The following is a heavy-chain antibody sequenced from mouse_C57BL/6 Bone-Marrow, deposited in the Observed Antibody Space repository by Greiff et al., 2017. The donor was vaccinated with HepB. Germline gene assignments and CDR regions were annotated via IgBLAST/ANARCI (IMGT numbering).Heavy chain of an antibody. J-gene: IGHJ3*01. CDR2: IWGVGST. D-gene: IGHD1-1*01. V-gene: IGHV2-6*01. CDR3: ASGDLNYYGSSYRFAY. Sequence: VMLVESGPGLVAPSQRLSITCTVSGFSLTSYGVDWVRQSPGKGLEWLGVIWGVGSTNYNSALKSRLSISKDNSKSQVFLKMNSLQTDDTAMYYCASGDLNYYGSSYRFAYWGQGTLVTVSA. CDR1: GFSLTSYG.